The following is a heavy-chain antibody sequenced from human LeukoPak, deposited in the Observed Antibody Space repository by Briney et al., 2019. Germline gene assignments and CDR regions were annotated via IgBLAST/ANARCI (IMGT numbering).Heavy chain of an antibody. D-gene: IGHD1-1*01. CDR3: ASNDGDCPSENFFDY. CDR1: GFTFSSYS. J-gene: IGHJ4*02. V-gene: IGHV3-48*04. Sequence: GGSLRLSCAASGFTFSSYSMNWVRQAPGKGLEWVSYISSSSSTIYYADSVKGRFTISRDNAKNSLYLQMNSLRAEDTAVYYRASNDGDCPSENFFDYWGQGTLVTVSS. CDR2: ISSSSSTI.